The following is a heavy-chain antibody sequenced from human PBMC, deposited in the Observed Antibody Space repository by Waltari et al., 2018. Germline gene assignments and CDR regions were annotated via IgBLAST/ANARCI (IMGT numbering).Heavy chain of an antibody. V-gene: IGHV3-74*01. CDR1: GFTFTSPW. D-gene: IGHD2-21*02. J-gene: IGHJ4*02. Sequence: EVQLVESGGGLVRPGGSLRLSCAASGFTFTSPWMHWVRQGPGKGLEWVSRLNYDGSRTYYADFVKGRFTISRDNAKNTLYLQMNSLRAEDTGVYYCVRGYGGDVYWGQGTLVTVSS. CDR2: LNYDGSRT. CDR3: VRGYGGDVY.